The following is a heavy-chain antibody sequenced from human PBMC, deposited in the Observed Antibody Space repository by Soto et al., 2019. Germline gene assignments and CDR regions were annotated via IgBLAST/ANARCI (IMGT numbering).Heavy chain of an antibody. Sequence: GGSLRLSCAASGFTVSSNYMSWVRQAPGKGLEWVSVIYSSGSTYYADSVKGRFTISRDNSKNTLYLQMNSLRAEDTAVYYCARDQYGSGSDYYYYMDVWGKGTTVTVSS. D-gene: IGHD3-10*01. CDR3: ARDQYGSGSDYYYYMDV. V-gene: IGHV3-66*01. CDR1: GFTVSSNY. CDR2: IYSSGST. J-gene: IGHJ6*03.